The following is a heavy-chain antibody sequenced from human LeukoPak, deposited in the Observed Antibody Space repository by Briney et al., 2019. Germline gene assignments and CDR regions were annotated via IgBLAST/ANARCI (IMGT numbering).Heavy chain of an antibody. CDR3: ARDSSLYYYDNSGYYSGYFDY. V-gene: IGHV3-30-3*01. D-gene: IGHD3-22*01. CDR1: GFTFSTYA. J-gene: IGHJ4*02. CDR2: MSYDGNNK. Sequence: GGSLRLSCAASGFTFSTYAMHWVRQPPGKGLEWVAVMSYDGNNKYCVDSVKGRFTISRDNSKNTLYLQMNSLRAEDTAVYYCARDSSLYYYDNSGYYSGYFDYWGQGTLVTVSS.